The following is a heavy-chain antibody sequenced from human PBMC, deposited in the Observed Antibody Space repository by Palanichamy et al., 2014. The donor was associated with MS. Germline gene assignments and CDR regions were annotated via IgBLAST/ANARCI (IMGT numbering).Heavy chain of an antibody. D-gene: IGHD3-3*01. CDR1: GVSVSSESYY. CDR2: IYYSGTT. V-gene: IGHV4-61*01. J-gene: IGHJ3*02. CDR3: ARDSRATYGGIAISGGVMIDAFDI. Sequence: QVQLQESGPGLVKPSETLSLTCSVSGVSVSSESYYWSWIRQPPGKALEWIGFIYYSGTTNYNPSLKSRVTISVDTSKNQFSLELTSVTAADTAVYYCARDSRATYGGIAISGGVMIDAFDIWGQGTMITVSS.